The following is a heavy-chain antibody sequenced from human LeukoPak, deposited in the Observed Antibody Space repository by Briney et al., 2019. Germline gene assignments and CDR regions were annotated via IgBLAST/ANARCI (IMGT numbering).Heavy chain of an antibody. V-gene: IGHV3-23*01. CDR2: LCRCCGST. Sequence: GGSLRLSCSTSGFTFSNAWMIGLPPAPGEALVWVLALCRCCGSTYHADPVKDRFTISRDNSKNTLYLQMNSLRAEETAVYCCARERQLIVRFEDDWFDPWGQGTLVSVSS. D-gene: IGHD2-21*01. CDR3: ARERQLIVRFEDDWFDP. CDR1: GFTFSNAW. J-gene: IGHJ5*02.